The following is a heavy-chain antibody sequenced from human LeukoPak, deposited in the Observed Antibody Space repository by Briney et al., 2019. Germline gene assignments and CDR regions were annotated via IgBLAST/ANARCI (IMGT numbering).Heavy chain of an antibody. J-gene: IGHJ4*02. D-gene: IGHD3-22*01. CDR1: GFTFSSYA. CDR2: ISYDGSNK. Sequence: PGGSLRLSCAASGFTFSSYAMHWVRQAPGKGLEWVAVISYDGSNKYYADSVKGRFTISRDNSKNSLYLQMNSLRAEDTAVYYCAKDGVRVYESNGRNYFHYWGQGTLVTVSS. V-gene: IGHV3-30*04. CDR3: AKDGVRVYESNGRNYFHY.